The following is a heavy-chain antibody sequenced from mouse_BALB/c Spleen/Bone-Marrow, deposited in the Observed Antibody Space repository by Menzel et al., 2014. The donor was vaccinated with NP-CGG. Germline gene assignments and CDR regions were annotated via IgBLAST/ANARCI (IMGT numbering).Heavy chain of an antibody. CDR2: IWRGGNT. V-gene: IGHV2-5*01. D-gene: IGHD2-2*01. CDR3: AKNGYDGGAWFAY. CDR1: GFSLTTYG. J-gene: IGHJ3*01. Sequence: QVQLKESGPGLVQPSQSLSITCTVSGFSLTTYGVNWIRQSPGKGLEWLGVIWRGGNTDYNATFMSRLTITKDNSKSQVFFKMNSLQADDTAIYYCAKNGYDGGAWFAYWGRGTLVTVSA.